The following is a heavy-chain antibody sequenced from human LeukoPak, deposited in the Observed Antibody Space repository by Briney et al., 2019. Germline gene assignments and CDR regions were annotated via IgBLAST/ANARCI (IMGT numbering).Heavy chain of an antibody. CDR1: GFTFSSYG. V-gene: IGHV3-30*02. CDR2: IRYDGSNK. Sequence: GGSLRLSCAASGFTFSSYGMHWVRQAPGKGLEWVAFIRYDGSNKYYADSVKGRFTISRDNSKNTLYLQMNSLRAEDTAVYYCAKEASIAVAGTVGYWGQGTLVTVSS. J-gene: IGHJ4*02. CDR3: AKEASIAVAGTVGY. D-gene: IGHD6-19*01.